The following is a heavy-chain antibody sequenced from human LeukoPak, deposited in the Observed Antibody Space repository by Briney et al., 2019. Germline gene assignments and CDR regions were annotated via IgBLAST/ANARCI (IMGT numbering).Heavy chain of an antibody. V-gene: IGHV3-48*03. CDR3: ARDRGGYSYGYVVY. J-gene: IGHJ4*02. D-gene: IGHD5-18*01. CDR1: GFTFSSYE. CDR2: ISSSGSTI. Sequence: PGGSLRLSCAASGFTFSSYEMNWVRQAPGKGLEWVSYISSSGSTIYYADSVKGRFTISRDNSKNTLYLQMNSLRAEDTAVYYCARDRGGYSYGYVVYWGQGTLVTVSS.